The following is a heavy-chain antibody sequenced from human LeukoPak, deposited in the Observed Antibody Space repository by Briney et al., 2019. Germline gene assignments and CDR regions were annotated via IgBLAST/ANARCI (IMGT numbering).Heavy chain of an antibody. CDR2: IYYSGST. D-gene: IGHD4-11*01. CDR1: GGSISSDY. J-gene: IGHJ5*02. V-gene: IGHV4-59*01. CDR3: ARGFYSPHH. Sequence: SETLSLTCTVSGGSISSDYWSWIRQSPGKGLEWIGYIYYSGSTYYNPSLKSRVTISVDTSKNQFSLKLTSVTAADTTVYYCARGFYSPHHWGQGTLVTVSS.